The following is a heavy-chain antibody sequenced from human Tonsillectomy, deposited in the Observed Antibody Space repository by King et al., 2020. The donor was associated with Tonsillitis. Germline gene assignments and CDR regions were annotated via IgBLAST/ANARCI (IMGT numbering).Heavy chain of an antibody. V-gene: IGHV3-30*18. CDR1: GFTFGSYG. J-gene: IGHJ6*02. CDR2: ISYDGSNK. D-gene: IGHD2-2*01. Sequence: VQLVESGGGVVQPGRSLRLSCAASGFTFGSYGMHWVRQAPGKGLEWVAVISYDGSNKYYADSVKGRFTISRDNSKNTLYLQMNSLRAEDTAVYYCAKDLGQVVVVPYGMDVWGQGTTVTVSS. CDR3: AKDLGQVVVVPYGMDV.